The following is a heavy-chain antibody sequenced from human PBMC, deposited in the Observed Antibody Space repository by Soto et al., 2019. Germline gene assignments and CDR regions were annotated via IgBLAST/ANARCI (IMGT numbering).Heavy chain of an antibody. V-gene: IGHV3-73*01. CDR1: GFNFSGSG. D-gene: IGHD5-12*01. CDR2: IRGKTNSYAT. Sequence: PGGSLRLSCAASGFNFSGSGMHWVRQASGKGLEWLGRIRGKTNSYATAYAASVRSRFTISRDDSQNTAYLQMNSLKTEDTAVYYCVAREHYYYGMDVWGQGTTVTVSS. J-gene: IGHJ6*02. CDR3: VAREHYYYGMDV.